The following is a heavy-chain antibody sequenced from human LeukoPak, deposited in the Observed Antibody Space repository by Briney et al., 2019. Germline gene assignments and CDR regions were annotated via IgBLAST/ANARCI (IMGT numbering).Heavy chain of an antibody. CDR1: GFTFSSYW. CDR2: INSEGSST. Sequence: PGGSLRLSCVASGFTFSSYWMHWVSQVPGKGLVWVSRINSEGSSTSYADSVKGRFTISRDNAKNTLYLQMNSLRVEDMVVYYCARGVAALGWFDPWGQGTLVTVSS. CDR3: ARGVAALGWFDP. V-gene: IGHV3-74*01. D-gene: IGHD2-15*01. J-gene: IGHJ5*02.